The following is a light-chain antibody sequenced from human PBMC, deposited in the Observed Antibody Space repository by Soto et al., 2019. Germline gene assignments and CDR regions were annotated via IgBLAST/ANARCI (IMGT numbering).Light chain of an antibody. Sequence: DIQMTQSPSTLSAFVGDRVTITCRASQSISICLAWYQQKPGKAPKLLIYDASSLASGVPSRFSGSGSGTEFPLTISSLPPDDFATYYCQQYDSYSTFGPGTKVDIK. J-gene: IGKJ1*01. CDR2: DAS. V-gene: IGKV1-5*01. CDR3: QQYDSYST. CDR1: QSISIC.